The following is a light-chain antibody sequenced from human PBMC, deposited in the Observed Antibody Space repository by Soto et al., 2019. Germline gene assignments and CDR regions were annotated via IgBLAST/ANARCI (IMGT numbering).Light chain of an antibody. V-gene: IGKV2-28*01. CDR2: LGS. CDR1: QSLRHNNGSNY. J-gene: IGKJ5*01. CDR3: MQALQTPIT. Sequence: DRGMTQSPLSLPVTPGEPASISCRASQSLRHNNGSNYFDWYLQKPGQAPQLLIYLGSNRASGVPDRFSGSGSGTDFTLKINRVEAEDVGVYYCMQALQTPITFGQGTRLEIK.